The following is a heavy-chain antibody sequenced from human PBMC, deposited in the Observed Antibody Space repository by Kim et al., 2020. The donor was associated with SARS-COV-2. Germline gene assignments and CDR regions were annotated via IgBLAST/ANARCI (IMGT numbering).Heavy chain of an antibody. CDR1: GGSINSDDYY. V-gene: IGHV4-39*01. CDR3: ARAKGSPYIGYDLGFLFDF. CDR2: ISRSGTP. J-gene: IGHJ4*02. Sequence: SETLSLTCSVSGGSINSDDYYWGWIRQPPGKGLKYIGIISRSGTPYYSPSLRGRVTISVDTSNKQFSLKLNSVTAADTAVYYCARAKGSPYIGYDLGFLFDFWGQGTLVTVAS. D-gene: IGHD5-12*01.